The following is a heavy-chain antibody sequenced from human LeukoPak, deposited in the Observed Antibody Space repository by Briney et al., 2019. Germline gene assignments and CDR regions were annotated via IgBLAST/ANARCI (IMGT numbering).Heavy chain of an antibody. V-gene: IGHV4-59*08. Sequence: SETLSLTCTVSGGSISSYYWSWIRQPPGKGLEWIGYIYYSGSTNYNPSLKSRVTISVDTSKNQFSLKLSSVTAADTAVYYCARGVQLGHFDYWGQGTLVTVSS. CDR3: ARGVQLGHFDY. J-gene: IGHJ4*02. D-gene: IGHD1-1*01. CDR1: GGSISSYY. CDR2: IYYSGST.